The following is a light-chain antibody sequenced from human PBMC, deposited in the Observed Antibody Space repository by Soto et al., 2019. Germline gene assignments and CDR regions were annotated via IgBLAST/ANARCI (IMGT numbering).Light chain of an antibody. Sequence: QSALTQPRSVSGSPGQSVTISCTGTGGDVGGYNYVSWYQQYPGKAPKLVICEVTSRPSGISDRFSGSKSGNTASLTISGLQAEDEADYFCTSYTNSKAYILFGGGTKLTVL. CDR2: EVT. J-gene: IGLJ2*01. V-gene: IGLV2-11*01. CDR3: TSYTNSKAYIL. CDR1: GGDVGGYNY.